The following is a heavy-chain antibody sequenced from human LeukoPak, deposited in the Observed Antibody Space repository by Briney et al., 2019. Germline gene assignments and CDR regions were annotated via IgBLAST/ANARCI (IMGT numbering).Heavy chain of an antibody. CDR1: GFIFNTYA. J-gene: IGHJ4*02. D-gene: IGHD3-22*01. Sequence: GRSLRLSCAASGFIFNTYAMSWVRQAPGKGLEWVAIIWYDGSNKYYADSVKGRFTISRDNSKNTLYLQMNSLRADDTAVYYCARDVFTTHDTGGGYFDYWGQGTLVTVSS. V-gene: IGHV3-33*07. CDR2: IWYDGSNK. CDR3: ARDVFTTHDTGGGYFDY.